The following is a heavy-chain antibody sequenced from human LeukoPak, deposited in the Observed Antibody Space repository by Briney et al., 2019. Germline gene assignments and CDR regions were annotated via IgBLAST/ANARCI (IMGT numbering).Heavy chain of an antibody. CDR3: ARGGRYQPFDP. CDR1: GFTVSSNY. J-gene: IGHJ5*02. D-gene: IGHD2-2*01. V-gene: IGHV3-66*02. Sequence: PGGSLRLSCAASGFTVSSNYMSWVRQAPGKGLEWVSVIYSGGSTYYADFVKGRFTISRDNSKNTLYLQMNSLRAEDTAVYYCARGGRYQPFDPWGQGTLVTVSS. CDR2: IYSGGST.